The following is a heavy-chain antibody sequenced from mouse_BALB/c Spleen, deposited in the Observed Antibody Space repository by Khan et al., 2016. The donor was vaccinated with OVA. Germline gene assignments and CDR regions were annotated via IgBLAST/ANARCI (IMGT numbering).Heavy chain of an antibody. CDR2: IYPGTDNT. D-gene: IGHD1-1*01. Sequence: QVQLKQSGAELVRPGPSVKLSCKTSGYIFTSYWIHWVKQRSGQGLEWIARIYPGTDNTYYYVKLWDKATLTADKSSSTAYIQLSSLKAEDYAVYVCEREEALYDFDYWGQGTTVTVSS. J-gene: IGHJ2*01. CDR1: GYIFTSYW. CDR3: EREEALYDFDY. V-gene: IGHV1-76*01.